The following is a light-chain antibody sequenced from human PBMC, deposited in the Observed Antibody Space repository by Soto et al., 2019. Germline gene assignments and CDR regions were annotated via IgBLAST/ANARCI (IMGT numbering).Light chain of an antibody. CDR1: QSVRNW. CDR2: DSS. CDR3: QQYDGYSPQT. Sequence: DIQMTQSPSTLFASVGDRVTIACRASQSVRNWLAWYQQKPGRAPHLLIYDSSTLEPGVPSRFRGSGSGTEFTLTINGLQPDDIGTYYCQQYDGYSPQTFGQGTKVEIK. J-gene: IGKJ1*01. V-gene: IGKV1-5*01.